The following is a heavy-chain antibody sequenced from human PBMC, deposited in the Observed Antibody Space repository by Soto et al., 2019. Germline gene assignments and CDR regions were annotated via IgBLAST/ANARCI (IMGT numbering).Heavy chain of an antibody. CDR3: ARGVAGPLPWFDP. J-gene: IGHJ5*02. CDR1: GYTFTSYA. D-gene: IGHD6-19*01. Sequence: QVQLVQSGAEVKKPGASVKVSCKASGYTFTSYAMHWVRQAPGQRLEWMGWINAGNGNTKYSQKFQGRATITGDTSASTAYMELSSLRSEDTAVYYCARGVAGPLPWFDPWGQGTLVTVSS. CDR2: INAGNGNT. V-gene: IGHV1-3*01.